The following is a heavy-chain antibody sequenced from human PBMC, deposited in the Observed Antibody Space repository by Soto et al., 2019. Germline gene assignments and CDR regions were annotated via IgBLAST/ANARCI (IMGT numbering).Heavy chain of an antibody. J-gene: IGHJ6*03. Sequence: GGSLRLSCAASGFTVSSNYMSWVRQAPGKGLEWVSVIYSGGNTYYADSVKGRFTISRDNSKNTLYLQMNSLRAEDTAVYYCARGEWFGESHYYYYMDVWGKGTTVTVSS. V-gene: IGHV3-66*01. CDR1: GFTVSSNY. D-gene: IGHD3-10*01. CDR2: IYSGGNT. CDR3: ARGEWFGESHYYYYMDV.